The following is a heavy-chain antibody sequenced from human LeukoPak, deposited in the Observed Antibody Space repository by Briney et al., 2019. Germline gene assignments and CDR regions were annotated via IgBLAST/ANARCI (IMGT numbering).Heavy chain of an antibody. CDR3: ASQFYYDSRGYPAFDY. D-gene: IGHD3-22*01. CDR1: GGSITGYY. V-gene: IGHV4-59*08. Sequence: KPSETLSLTCSVSGGSITGYYWSWIRQPPGKGMEWIGYMHYSGTTIYNPSLKSRVTMSVDTSKKQFSLKLSSVTASDTAVYCCASQFYYDSRGYPAFDYWGQGTLVTVSS. J-gene: IGHJ4*02. CDR2: MHYSGTT.